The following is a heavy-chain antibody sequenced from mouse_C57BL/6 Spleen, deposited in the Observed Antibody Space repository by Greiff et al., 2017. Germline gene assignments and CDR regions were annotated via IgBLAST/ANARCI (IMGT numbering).Heavy chain of an antibody. V-gene: IGHV5-6*01. CDR2: LSSGGSYT. Sequence: EVQVVESGGALVKPGGSLKLSCAASGFTFSSYGMSWVRQTPDKRLEWVATLSSGGSYTYYPDSVKGRFTISRDNAKNSLYLQKSSLKSEDTAMYYCARYYGSSRDWFAYWGQGTLVTVSA. CDR1: GFTFSSYG. J-gene: IGHJ3*01. D-gene: IGHD1-1*01. CDR3: ARYYGSSRDWFAY.